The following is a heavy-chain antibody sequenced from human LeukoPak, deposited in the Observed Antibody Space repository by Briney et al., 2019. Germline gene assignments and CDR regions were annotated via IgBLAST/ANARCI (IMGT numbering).Heavy chain of an antibody. CDR2: IIPIFGTA. V-gene: IGHV1-69*13. CDR3: AYSSSSYYYYGMAV. Sequence: GASVKVSCKASRGTFSSYAISWVRQAPGQGLEWMGGIIPIFGTANYAQKFQGRVTITADESTSTAYMELSSLRSEDTAVYYCAYSSSSYYYYGMAVGAQGPTVTVPS. D-gene: IGHD6-6*01. J-gene: IGHJ6*02. CDR1: RGTFSSYA.